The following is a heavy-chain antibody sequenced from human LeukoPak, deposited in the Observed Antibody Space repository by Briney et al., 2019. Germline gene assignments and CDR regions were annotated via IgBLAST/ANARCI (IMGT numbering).Heavy chain of an antibody. CDR2: IWYDGSNK. D-gene: IGHD1-1*01. J-gene: IGHJ6*03. CDR3: AKDRTSYYMDV. V-gene: IGHV3-33*06. Sequence: PGRSLRLSCAASGFTFSSYGMHWVRQAPGKGLEWVAVIWYDGSNKYYADSVKGRFTISRDNSKNTLYLQMNSLRAEDTAVYYCAKDRTSYYMDVWGKGTTVTVSS. CDR1: GFTFSSYG.